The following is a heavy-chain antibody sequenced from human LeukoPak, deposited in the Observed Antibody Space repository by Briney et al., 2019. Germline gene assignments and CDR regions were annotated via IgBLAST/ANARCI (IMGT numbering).Heavy chain of an antibody. CDR1: GFTVSSNY. CDR2: IYSGGTT. Sequence: GGSLRLSCAASGFTVSSNYMSWVRQAPGKGLERVSVIYSGGTTYYADSVKGRFSISRDNSKNTLYLQMNSLRAEDTAVYYCARVLVTAYGNWFDPWGQGTLVTVSS. J-gene: IGHJ5*02. CDR3: ARVLVTAYGNWFDP. V-gene: IGHV3-66*01. D-gene: IGHD2-21*02.